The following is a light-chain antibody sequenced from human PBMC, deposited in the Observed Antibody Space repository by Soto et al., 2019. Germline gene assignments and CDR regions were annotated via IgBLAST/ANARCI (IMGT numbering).Light chain of an antibody. CDR1: SSNIGSNT. V-gene: IGLV1-44*01. J-gene: IGLJ3*02. CDR2: SSN. Sequence: QSVLTQPPSASGTPGQRVTISCSGSSSNIGSNTVNWYQQLPGTAPKLLLYSSNQRPSGVPDRFSGSKSGTSASLAISGLQSEDEADDYCAAWDDSLNGPVFGGGTKLTVL. CDR3: AAWDDSLNGPV.